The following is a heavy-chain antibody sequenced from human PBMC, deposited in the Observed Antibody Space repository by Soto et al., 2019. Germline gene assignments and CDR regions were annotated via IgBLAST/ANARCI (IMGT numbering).Heavy chain of an antibody. V-gene: IGHV4-31*03. J-gene: IGHJ5*02. Sequence: QVQLQESGPGLVKPSQTLSLTCTVSGGSISSGGYYWSWIRQHPVQGLEWIGYIYYSGSTYYNPSLKSRVTLPVDTSKNQFSLKLSSVTAADTAVYYCARDQVGFWRRLGPWGQGTLVTVSS. CDR1: GGSISSGGYY. CDR2: IYYSGST. CDR3: ARDQVGFWRRLGP. D-gene: IGHD3-3*01.